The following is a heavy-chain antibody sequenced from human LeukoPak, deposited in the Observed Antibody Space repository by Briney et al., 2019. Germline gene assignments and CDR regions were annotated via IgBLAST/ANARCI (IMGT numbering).Heavy chain of an antibody. Sequence: PSQTLSLTCTVSGGSISSGDYYWSWIRQPPGKGLEWIGYIYYSGSTYYNPSLKSRVTISVDTSKNQFSLKLSSVTAADTAVYYCARRPMTNNWFDPWGQGTLVTVSS. CDR1: GGSISSGDYY. CDR3: ARRPMTNNWFDP. CDR2: IYYSGST. D-gene: IGHD4-11*01. V-gene: IGHV4-30-4*01. J-gene: IGHJ5*02.